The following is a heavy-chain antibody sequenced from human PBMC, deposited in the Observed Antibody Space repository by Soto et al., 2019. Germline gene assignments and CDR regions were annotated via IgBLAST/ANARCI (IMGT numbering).Heavy chain of an antibody. D-gene: IGHD7-27*01. Sequence: QVQLQESGPGLVKPSQTLSLTCTVSGASISNVDYYWRWIRQSPDKGREWIGHIYNGGTTWYNPCLTSRITISVHTSKTPFSLKLSSVTAADTAVYYCARGPSGDKVDYWSQGTLVTVSS. J-gene: IGHJ4*02. V-gene: IGHV4-30-4*01. CDR1: GASISNVDYY. CDR2: IYNGGTT. CDR3: ARGPSGDKVDY.